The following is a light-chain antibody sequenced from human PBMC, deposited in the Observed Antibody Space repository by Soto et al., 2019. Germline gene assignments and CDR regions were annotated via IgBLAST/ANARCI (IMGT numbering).Light chain of an antibody. CDR1: SSDVGGYNY. J-gene: IGLJ3*02. CDR3: SSFTSINTGV. V-gene: IGLV2-14*01. CDR2: EVS. Sequence: QSVLTQPASVSGSPGQSITISCTGTSSDVGGYNYVSWYQQHPGKAPKLMIYEVSNRPSGVSNRFSGSKPGNTASLTISGLQAEYEADYYCSSFTSINTGVFGGGTKVTVL.